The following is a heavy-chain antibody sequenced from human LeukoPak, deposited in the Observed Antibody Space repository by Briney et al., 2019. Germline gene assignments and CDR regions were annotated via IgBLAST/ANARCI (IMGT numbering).Heavy chain of an antibody. J-gene: IGHJ6*02. D-gene: IGHD2-2*02. CDR3: ARGSPLLPIHYYYYYGMDV. CDR2: INHSGST. CDR1: GVSFSGYY. Sequence: NTSETLSLTCAVYGVSFSGYYWSWNRQPPGKGLEWIGEINHSGSTNYNPSLKSRVTISVDTSKNQFSLKLSSVTAADTAVYYCARGSPLLPIHYYYYYGMDVWGQGTTVTVSS. V-gene: IGHV4-34*01.